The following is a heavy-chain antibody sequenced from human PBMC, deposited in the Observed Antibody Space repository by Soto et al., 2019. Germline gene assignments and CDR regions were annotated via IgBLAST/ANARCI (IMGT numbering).Heavy chain of an antibody. J-gene: IGHJ4*02. V-gene: IGHV4-38-2*02. D-gene: IGHD6-19*01. CDR2: IYHSGST. CDR3: ARDDPSIAVNDY. Sequence: SETLSLTCAVSGYSISSGYYWGWIRQPPGKGLEWIGSIYHSGSTYYNPSLKSRVTISVDTSKNQFSLKLSSVTAADTAVYYCARDDPSIAVNDYWGQGTLVTV. CDR1: GYSISSGYY.